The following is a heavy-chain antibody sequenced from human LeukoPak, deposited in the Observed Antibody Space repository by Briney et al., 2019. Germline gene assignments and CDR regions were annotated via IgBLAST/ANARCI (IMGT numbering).Heavy chain of an antibody. D-gene: IGHD3-22*01. CDR1: GGSISSSNW. CDR2: IYHSGST. V-gene: IGHV4-4*02. CDR3: ARGPGVYYYDSSGYFYY. J-gene: IGHJ4*02. Sequence: SETLSLTCAVSGGSISSSNWWSWVRQPPGKGLEWIGEIYHSGSTNYNPSLKSRVTISVDTSKNQFSLKLSSVTAADTAVYYCARGPGVYYYDSSGYFYYWGQGTLVTVTS.